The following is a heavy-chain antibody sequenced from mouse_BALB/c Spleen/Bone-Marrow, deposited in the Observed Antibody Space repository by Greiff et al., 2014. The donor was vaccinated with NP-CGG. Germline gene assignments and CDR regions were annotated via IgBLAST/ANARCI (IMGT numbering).Heavy chain of an antibody. CDR3: ARYDYGTKRAWFAY. CDR1: GYTFTSYW. D-gene: IGHD1-1*01. Sequence: LVESGPELAKPGASVKMSCKASGYTFTSYWMHWLKRRPGQGLEWIGYINPGTDYTEYNQKFKDKATLTADTSSTTAYMQLSSLTSEDSAVYYCARYDYGTKRAWFAYWGQGTLVTVSA. CDR2: INPGTDYT. J-gene: IGHJ3*01. V-gene: IGHV1-7*01.